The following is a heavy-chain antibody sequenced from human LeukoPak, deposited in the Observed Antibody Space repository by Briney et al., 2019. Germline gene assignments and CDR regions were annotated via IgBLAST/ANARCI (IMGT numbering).Heavy chain of an antibody. CDR3: ARGPYSSGWYGPVDY. V-gene: IGHV1-2*02. CDR2: INPNSGGT. CDR1: GYTFTGYY. D-gene: IGHD6-19*01. J-gene: IGHJ4*02. Sequence: ASVKVSCKASGYTFTGYYMHWVRQAPGQGLEWMGWINPNSGGTNYAQKFQGRVTMTRDTSISTAYMEPSRLRSDDTAVYYCARGPYSSGWYGPVDYWGQGTLVTVSS.